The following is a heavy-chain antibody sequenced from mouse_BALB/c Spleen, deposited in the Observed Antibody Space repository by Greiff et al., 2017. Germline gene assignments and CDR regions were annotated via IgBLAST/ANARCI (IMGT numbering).Heavy chain of an antibody. CDR1: GFSLTSYG. V-gene: IGHV2-2*02. Sequence: QVQLKESGPGLVQPSQSLSISCTASGFSLTSYGVHWVRQSPGQGLEWLGVIWSGGSTDYNAAFISRLSISKDNSKSQVFFKMNSLQANDTAIYYCACYGRSYDYFDYWGQGTTLTVSA. J-gene: IGHJ2*01. CDR3: ACYGRSYDYFDY. CDR2: IWSGGST. D-gene: IGHD1-1*01.